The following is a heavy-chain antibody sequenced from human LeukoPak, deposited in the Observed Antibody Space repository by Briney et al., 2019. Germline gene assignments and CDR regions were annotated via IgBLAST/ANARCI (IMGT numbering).Heavy chain of an antibody. CDR3: ARGYCSGGSCYSTDYYYYYGMDV. J-gene: IGHJ6*04. Sequence: ASVKVSCKASGGTFSSYAISWVRQAPGQGLEWMGGIIPIFGTAYYAQKFQGRVTITADESTSTAYMELSSLRSEDTAVYYCARGYCSGGSCYSTDYYYYYGMDVWGKGTTVTVSS. CDR2: IIPIFGTA. V-gene: IGHV1-69*01. CDR1: GGTFSSYA. D-gene: IGHD2-15*01.